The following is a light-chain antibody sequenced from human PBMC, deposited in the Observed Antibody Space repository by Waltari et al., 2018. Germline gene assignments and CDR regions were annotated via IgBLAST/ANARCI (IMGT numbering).Light chain of an antibody. CDR3: SSYTTSITLV. CDR1: SSDVGGYDS. CDR2: DVS. V-gene: IGLV2-14*03. J-gene: IGLJ2*01. Sequence: QSALTQPASVSGSPGQSISISCAGTSSDVGGYDSVSWYQQHPGKAPKLMIYDVSNRPSGVSSRFSGSKSCNTASLTISGLQAEDEANYYCSSYTTSITLVFGGGTKLTVL.